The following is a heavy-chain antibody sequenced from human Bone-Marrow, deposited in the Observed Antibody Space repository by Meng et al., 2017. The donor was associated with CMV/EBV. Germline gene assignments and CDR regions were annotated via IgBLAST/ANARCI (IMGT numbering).Heavy chain of an antibody. V-gene: IGHV6-1*01. D-gene: IGHD2-2*01. CDR2: TYYRSKWYN. CDR1: GDRVSSNSAA. J-gene: IGHJ4*02. Sequence: QVQLHQSGPGLVKPSQTLSLTCAISGDRVSSNSAAWNWIRQSPSRGLEWLGRTYYRSKWYNDYAVSVKSRITINPDTSKNQFSLQLNSVTPEDTAVYYCARGNCSSTSCYYPYDYWGQGTLVTVSS. CDR3: ARGNCSSTSCYYPYDY.